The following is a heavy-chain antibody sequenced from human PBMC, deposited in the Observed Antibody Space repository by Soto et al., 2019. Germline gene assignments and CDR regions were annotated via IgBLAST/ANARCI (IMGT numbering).Heavy chain of an antibody. CDR3: ARFRRNYFDS. V-gene: IGHV4-59*01. D-gene: IGHD3-10*01. CDR2: INHAEST. Sequence: PSETLSLTGTVAGDSIIGFYWGWIRQPPGKGLEWIGYINHAESTYYSPSLQSRVTISLDSSKTQFSLILTSVTAADTAVYFCARFRRNYFDSWGQGTLVTVS. J-gene: IGHJ4*02. CDR1: GDSIIGFY.